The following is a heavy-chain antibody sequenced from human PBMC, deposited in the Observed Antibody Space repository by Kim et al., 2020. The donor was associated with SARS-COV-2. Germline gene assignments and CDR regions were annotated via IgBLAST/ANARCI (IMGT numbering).Heavy chain of an antibody. CDR3: AKGGMSVPADHDY. V-gene: IGHV3-30*18. CDR1: GITLSRYG. D-gene: IGHD6-25*01. J-gene: IGHJ4*02. CDR2: ILYDGSIE. Sequence: GSLRLSCAASGITLSRYGMHWVRQAPGKGLEWVAFILYDGSIEYYADSVKGRFTISRDNSKNTLYLQMNSLRVEDTAVYYCAKGGMSVPADHDYWGQGTLVTVSS.